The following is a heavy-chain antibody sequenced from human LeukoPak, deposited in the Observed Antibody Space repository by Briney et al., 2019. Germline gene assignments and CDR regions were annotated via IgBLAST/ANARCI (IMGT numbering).Heavy chain of an antibody. Sequence: PGGSLRLSCAASGFTFSIYAMHWVRQAPGKGLEWVAVISSDGSNKYYADSVKGRFTISRDNSKSTLYLQMNSLRAEDTAVYYCARVKPYWYCDLWGRGTLVTVSS. V-gene: IGHV3-30-3*01. CDR1: GFTFSIYA. CDR2: ISSDGSNK. J-gene: IGHJ2*01. CDR3: ARVKPYWYCDL.